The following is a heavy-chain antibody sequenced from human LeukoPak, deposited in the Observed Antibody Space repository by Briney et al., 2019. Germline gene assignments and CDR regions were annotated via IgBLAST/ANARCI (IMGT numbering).Heavy chain of an antibody. Sequence: GASVKLSCKASGYTFTDYYMNWVRQAPGQGLEWMGWIHPNSGGTNYAQKFQGRVTMTRDTSISTAYMELSSLRSDDTAVYYCAREVLAKNYGMDVWGQGTTVTVSS. D-gene: IGHD2-8*02. V-gene: IGHV1-2*02. CDR2: IHPNSGGT. CDR1: GYTFTDYY. CDR3: AREVLAKNYGMDV. J-gene: IGHJ6*02.